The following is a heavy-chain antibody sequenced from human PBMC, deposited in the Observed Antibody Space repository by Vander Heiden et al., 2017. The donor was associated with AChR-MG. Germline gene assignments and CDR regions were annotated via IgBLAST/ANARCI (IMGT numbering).Heavy chain of an antibody. CDR1: GSPFSGYG. Sequence: EVLLVEPGGGLAQPGGCLSLSCAASGSPFSGYGMNWVRQGPGKGLEWDSYMSSSSSTIYYADSVKGRFAISRDNAKNSLYLQMNSLGDEDTAVYYCAREILLGVVNLDPWGQGTLVTISS. V-gene: IGHV3-48*02. CDR2: MSSSSSTI. J-gene: IGHJ5*02. CDR3: AREILLGVVNLDP. D-gene: IGHD3-3*01.